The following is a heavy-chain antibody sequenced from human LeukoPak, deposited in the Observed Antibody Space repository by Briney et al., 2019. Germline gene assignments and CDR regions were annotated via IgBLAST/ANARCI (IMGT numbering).Heavy chain of an antibody. CDR2: ISAYNGNT. Sequence: APVKVSCKASGYSFTEYGINWVRQAPGQGLEWMGWISAYNGNTNFAPKFKDRVIMTTDTSTSTAYMELRSLRSDDTAVYFCARSGYYFVGLDYWGQGTRVTVSS. CDR1: GYSFTEYG. CDR3: ARSGYYFVGLDY. V-gene: IGHV1-18*04. D-gene: IGHD3-22*01. J-gene: IGHJ4*02.